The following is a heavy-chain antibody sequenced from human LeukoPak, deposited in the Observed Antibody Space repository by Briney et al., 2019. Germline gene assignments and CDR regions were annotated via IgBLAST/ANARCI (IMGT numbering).Heavy chain of an antibody. J-gene: IGHJ6*03. CDR2: INQVERT. CDR3: ARGRATPSRLFFDYYFMDV. Sequence: SETLSLTCAVHGGSLTGYSWAWVRQSPGEGLEWIGEINQVERTVYSPSLESRVSISLEASRNQFFLQLTSVAAADTAMYYCARGRATPSRLFFDYYFMDVWGPGTPVTVSS. D-gene: IGHD2-15*01. CDR1: GGSLTGYS. V-gene: IGHV4-34*01.